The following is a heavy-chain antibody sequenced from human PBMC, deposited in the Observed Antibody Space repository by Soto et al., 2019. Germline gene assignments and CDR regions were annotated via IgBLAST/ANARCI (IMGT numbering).Heavy chain of an antibody. CDR1: GVSFSSGGYY. CDR3: ATHDYLAD. J-gene: IGHJ4*02. CDR2: IYYSGST. V-gene: IGHV4-31*03. D-gene: IGHD1-1*01. Sequence: SETLSLTCTVSGVSFSSGGYYWSWIRQHPGKGLEWIGYIYYSGSTYYNPSLKSRVTISVDNSKNTLYLQMNSLRAEDTAVYYCATHDYLADWGQGTLVTVSS.